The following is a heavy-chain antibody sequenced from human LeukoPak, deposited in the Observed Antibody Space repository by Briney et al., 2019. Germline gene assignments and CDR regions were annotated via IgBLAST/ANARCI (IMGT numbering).Heavy chain of an antibody. CDR1: GYTFTSYG. V-gene: IGHV1-18*01. D-gene: IGHD6-19*01. CDR3: ARIMAVAGSCDY. Sequence: ASVKVSCKASGYTFTSYGISWVRQAPGQGLEWMGWTSTYNGNTNYAQKLQGRVTMTTDTSTSTVYMELRSLRSDDTAVYYCARIMAVAGSCDYWGQGTLVTVCS. CDR2: TSTYNGNT. J-gene: IGHJ4*02.